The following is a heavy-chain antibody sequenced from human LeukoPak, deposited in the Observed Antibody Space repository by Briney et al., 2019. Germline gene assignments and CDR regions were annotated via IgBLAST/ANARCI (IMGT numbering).Heavy chain of an antibody. Sequence: PGGSLRLSCAASGFSFSDAWMSWVRQAPGKGLEWVGRIKSKTDGGTTDYAAPVKGRFTVSRDDSKNTLYLQMNSPKTEDTAVYYCTTVSCGGDCYAYNWFDPWGQGTLVTVSS. CDR1: GFSFSDAW. V-gene: IGHV3-15*01. CDR3: TTVSCGGDCYAYNWFDP. D-gene: IGHD2-21*02. CDR2: IKSKTDGGTT. J-gene: IGHJ5*02.